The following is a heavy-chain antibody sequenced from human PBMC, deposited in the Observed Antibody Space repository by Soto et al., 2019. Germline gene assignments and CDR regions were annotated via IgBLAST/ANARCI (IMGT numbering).Heavy chain of an antibody. CDR2: IYYSGST. D-gene: IGHD2-2*01. CDR1: GGSISSYY. CDR3: AGEYCSSTSCSPDYFDY. Sequence: SETLSLTCTVSGGSISSYYWSWIRQPPGKGLEWIGYIYYSGSTNYNPSLKSRVTISVDTSKNQFSLKLSSVTAADTAVYYCAGEYCSSTSCSPDYFDYWGQGTLVTVSS. J-gene: IGHJ4*02. V-gene: IGHV4-59*01.